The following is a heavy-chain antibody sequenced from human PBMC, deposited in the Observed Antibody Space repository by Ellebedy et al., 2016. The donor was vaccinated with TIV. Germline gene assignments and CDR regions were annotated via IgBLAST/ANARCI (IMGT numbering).Heavy chain of an antibody. D-gene: IGHD3-3*02. CDR3: ARILPVSFSTAFDI. J-gene: IGHJ3*02. CDR2: IYYGGSN. V-gene: IGHV4-39*07. CDR1: GGSITGVAYY. Sequence: MPSETLSLTCSVSGGSITGVAYYWGWIRQPPGKGLEWVGSIYYGGSNFSSPSLKSRVTISIDRSSNQFSLKLISVTAADTAVYFCARILPVSFSTAFDIWGQGTMVIVSS.